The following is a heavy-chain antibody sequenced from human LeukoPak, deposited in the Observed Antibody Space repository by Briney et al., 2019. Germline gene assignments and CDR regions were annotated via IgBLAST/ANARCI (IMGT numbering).Heavy chain of an antibody. CDR3: AREGIVVVPAAIPAGFDY. V-gene: IGHV4-4*07. D-gene: IGHD2-2*01. CDR1: GGSISSYY. J-gene: IGHJ4*02. Sequence: SETLSLTCTVSGGSISSYYWSWIRQPAGKGLEWIGRIYTSGSTNYNPSLKSRATMSVDTSKNQFSLKLSSVTAADTAVYYCAREGIVVVPAAIPAGFDYWGQGTLVTVSS. CDR2: IYTSGST.